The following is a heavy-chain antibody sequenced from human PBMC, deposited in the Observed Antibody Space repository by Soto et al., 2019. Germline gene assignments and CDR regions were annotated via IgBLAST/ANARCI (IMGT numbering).Heavy chain of an antibody. CDR2: ISGSGGSS. D-gene: IGHD3-10*01. Sequence: GGSLRLSCAASGFTFHSYAMTWVRQAPGKGLEWVSAISGSGGSSYNADSVKGRFTISRDNSKNTLSLQMNSLRAEDTAVYYCAKAARTGNYFEFWGQGTLVTVSS. CDR1: GFTFHSYA. V-gene: IGHV3-23*01. CDR3: AKAARTGNYFEF. J-gene: IGHJ4*02.